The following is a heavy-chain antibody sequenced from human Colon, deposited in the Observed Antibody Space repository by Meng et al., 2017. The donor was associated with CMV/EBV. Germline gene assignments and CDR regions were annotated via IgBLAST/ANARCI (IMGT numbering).Heavy chain of an antibody. CDR2: IYHSGST. V-gene: IGHV4-38-2*02. CDR1: GYSISSGYH. J-gene: IGHJ4*02. D-gene: IGHD2-2*01. Sequence: SETLSLTCTVFGYSISSGYHWGWIRQPPGKGLEWIGSIYHSGSTYYNPSLKSRVTISVDTSKNQFSLKLTSVTAADTAVYYCARGGSTSCFDYWGQGTLVTVSS. CDR3: ARGGSTSCFDY.